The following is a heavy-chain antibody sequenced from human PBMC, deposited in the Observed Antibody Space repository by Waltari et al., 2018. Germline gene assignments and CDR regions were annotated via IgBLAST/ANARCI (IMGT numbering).Heavy chain of an antibody. V-gene: IGHV4-34*01. CDR3: ARGPLRSGSYGIEWAFDI. CDR1: GGSFSGYY. J-gene: IGHJ3*02. CDR2: INQSGST. Sequence: QVQLQQWGAGLLKPSETLSLTCAVYGGSFSGYYWSWIRQPQGKGLEWIGEINQSGSTNYNPSLKSRGTISVDTSKNQFSLKLSSVTAADTAVYYCARGPLRSGSYGIEWAFDIWGQGTMVTVSS. D-gene: IGHD1-26*01.